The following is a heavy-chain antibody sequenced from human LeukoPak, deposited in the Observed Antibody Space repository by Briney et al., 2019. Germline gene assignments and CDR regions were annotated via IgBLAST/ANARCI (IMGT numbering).Heavy chain of an antibody. CDR3: AKSNGYFEY. D-gene: IGHD3-22*01. Sequence: PGGSLRLSCAASGFTFSSYAMSWVRQAPGKGLEWVSVITSSGGNGGSIHYADFVKGRFTISRDNSKNTLYLQMNSLTAEDTAVYYCAKSNGYFEYWGQGTLVPVSS. J-gene: IGHJ4*02. V-gene: IGHV3-23*01. CDR1: GFTFSSYA. CDR2: ITSSGGNGGSI.